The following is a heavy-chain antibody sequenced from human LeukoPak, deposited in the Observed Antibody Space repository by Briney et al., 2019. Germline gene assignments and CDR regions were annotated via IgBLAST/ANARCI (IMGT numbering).Heavy chain of an antibody. Sequence: GGSLRLSCAASGFTFSSYGMHWVRQAPGKGLEWVAFIRYDGSNKYYADSVKGRFTISRDNSKNTLYLQMNSLRAEDTAVYYCARGYSGYDSFPFYFDYWGQGTLVTVSS. V-gene: IGHV3-30*02. J-gene: IGHJ4*02. D-gene: IGHD5-12*01. CDR1: GFTFSSYG. CDR2: IRYDGSNK. CDR3: ARGYSGYDSFPFYFDY.